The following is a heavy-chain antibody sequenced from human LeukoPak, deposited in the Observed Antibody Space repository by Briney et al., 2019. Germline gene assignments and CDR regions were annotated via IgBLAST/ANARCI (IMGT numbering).Heavy chain of an antibody. CDR2: ISSSSSYI. J-gene: IGHJ4*02. V-gene: IGHV3-21*01. D-gene: IGHD2-15*01. CDR1: GFTFSSYS. CDR3: ARAQGRYCSGGSCSLFDY. Sequence: GGSLRLSCAASGFTFSSYSMNWVRQAPGKGLEWVSSISSSSSYIYYADSLKGRFTISRHNAKNSLYLQMNSLRAEDTAVYYCARAQGRYCSGGSCSLFDYWGQGALVTVSS.